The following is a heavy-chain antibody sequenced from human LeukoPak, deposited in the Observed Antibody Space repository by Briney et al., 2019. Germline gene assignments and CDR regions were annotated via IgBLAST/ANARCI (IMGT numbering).Heavy chain of an antibody. CDR1: GFTFRSFG. Sequence: GGSLRLSCAASGFTFRSFGMSWVRQAPGKGLEWVSAISSTGGTAHYADSVKGRFTISRDNSKNTLYLQMNSLRAEDTAVYYCAKSFGYCSSTSCYVLGGDYYHMDVWGKGTTVTVSS. CDR2: ISSTGGTA. J-gene: IGHJ6*03. CDR3: AKSFGYCSSTSCYVLGGDYYHMDV. D-gene: IGHD2-2*01. V-gene: IGHV3-23*01.